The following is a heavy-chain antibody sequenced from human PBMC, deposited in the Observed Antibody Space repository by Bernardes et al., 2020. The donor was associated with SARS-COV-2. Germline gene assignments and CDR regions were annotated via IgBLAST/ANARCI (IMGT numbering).Heavy chain of an antibody. CDR1: GFTFSSYA. Sequence: GGSLRLSCAASGFTFSSYAMHWVRQAPGKGLEWVAVISYDGSNKYYADSVKGRFTISRDNSKNTLYLQMNSLRAEDTAVYYCARDGEVVTAILQKEPSDYYYGMDVWGQGTTVTVSS. CDR3: ARDGEVVTAILQKEPSDYYYGMDV. J-gene: IGHJ6*02. V-gene: IGHV3-30*01. D-gene: IGHD2-21*02. CDR2: ISYDGSNK.